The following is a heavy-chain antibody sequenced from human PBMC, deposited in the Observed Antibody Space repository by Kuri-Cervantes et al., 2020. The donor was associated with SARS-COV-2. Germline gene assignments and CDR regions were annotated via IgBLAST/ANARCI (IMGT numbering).Heavy chain of an antibody. CDR2: ISSSSSYI. V-gene: IGHV3-21*01. CDR1: GFTFSSYS. D-gene: IGHD2-2*01. Sequence: LSLTCAASGFTFSSYSMNWVRQAPGKGLEWVSSISSSSSYIYYADSVKGRFTISRDNAKNSLYLQMSSLRAEDTAVYYCARDSPTSTPFDYWGQGTLVTVSS. CDR3: ARDSPTSTPFDY. J-gene: IGHJ4*02.